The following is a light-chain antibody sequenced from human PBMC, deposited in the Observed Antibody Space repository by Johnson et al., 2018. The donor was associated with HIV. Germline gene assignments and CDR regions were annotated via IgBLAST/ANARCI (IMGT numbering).Light chain of an antibody. V-gene: IGLV1-51*01. Sequence: QSVLTQPPSVSAAPGQKVTISCSGSYSNIGNNYVYWYQQVPGTAPKLLIYDNDKRPSGIPDRFSASKSGPSATLGITGLPTGDEADYYCGTWDSSLSAGVFGAGTKVTVL. CDR2: DND. CDR1: YSNIGNNY. CDR3: GTWDSSLSAGV. J-gene: IGLJ1*01.